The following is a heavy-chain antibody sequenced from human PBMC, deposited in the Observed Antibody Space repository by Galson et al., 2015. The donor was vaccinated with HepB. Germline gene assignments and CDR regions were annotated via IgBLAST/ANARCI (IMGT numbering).Heavy chain of an antibody. CDR1: GFTFSSYW. D-gene: IGHD4-23*01. J-gene: IGHJ4*02. CDR2: MYSDGAT. V-gene: IGHV3-74*01. CDR3: VRGNSGYGNFDY. Sequence: SLRLSCAASGFTFSSYWMHWVRQAPGKGLVWVSRMYSDGATTSADSAKGRFTISRDDAKNTLYLQMNSLRAEDTGVYYCVRGNSGYGNFDYWGKGTLVTVSS.